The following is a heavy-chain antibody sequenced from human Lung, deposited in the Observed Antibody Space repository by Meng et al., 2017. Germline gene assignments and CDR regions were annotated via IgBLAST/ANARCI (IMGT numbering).Heavy chain of an antibody. J-gene: IGHJ4*02. Sequence: VQVVQYGAEVKKTGASVMVSCKASGYTFPDYCLHWVRRAPGQGLEWMGRINPKSGDTHYAQRFQGRVTMTGDTSISTAYMELSGLRSDDTAMYYCARDEDISAAGKLFGDYWGQGTLVTVSS. CDR3: ARDEDISAAGKLFGDY. CDR1: GYTFPDYC. V-gene: IGHV1-2*06. CDR2: INPKSGDT. D-gene: IGHD6-13*01.